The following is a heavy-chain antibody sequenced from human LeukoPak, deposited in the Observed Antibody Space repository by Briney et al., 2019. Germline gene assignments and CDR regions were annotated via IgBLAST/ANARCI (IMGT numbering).Heavy chain of an antibody. J-gene: IGHJ4*02. CDR1: GFTFSSYE. CDR3: ASFSLYYYDSSGYDSYFDY. Sequence: GGSLRLSCAASGFTFSSYEMNWVRQAPGKGLEWVSYISGSGSPKYYADSVKGRFTISRDNAKNSLYLQMDSLRAEDTAVYYCASFSLYYYDSSGYDSYFDYWGQGTLVTVSS. V-gene: IGHV3-48*03. D-gene: IGHD3-22*01. CDR2: ISGSGSPK.